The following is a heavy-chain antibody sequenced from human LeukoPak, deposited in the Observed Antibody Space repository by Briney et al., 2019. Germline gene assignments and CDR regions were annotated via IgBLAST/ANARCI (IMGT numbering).Heavy chain of an antibody. J-gene: IGHJ4*02. CDR1: GFIFSNYA. V-gene: IGHV3-23*01. CDR3: APDLRGSAWSLGY. D-gene: IGHD6-13*01. CDR2: VSASGGST. Sequence: PGGSLRLSCAASGFIFSNYAMSWVRQAPGKGLEWVSVVSASGGSTDYADSVKGRFTMSRDNSRNTLYLQMNSLRAEDTAVYYCAPDLRGSAWSLGYWGQGTLVTVSS.